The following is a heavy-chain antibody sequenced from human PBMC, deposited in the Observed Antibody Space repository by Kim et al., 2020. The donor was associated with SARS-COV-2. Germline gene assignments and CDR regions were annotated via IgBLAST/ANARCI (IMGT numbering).Heavy chain of an antibody. CDR2: I. D-gene: IGHD3-10*01. V-gene: IGHV3-7*03. CDR3: GRDVAFGRTLD. J-gene: IGHJ4*02. Sequence: IYYVDSVKCRLTISRDNARNSLYLQMNSLRVDDTAVYYCGRDVAFGRTLDWGRGTLVTVSS.